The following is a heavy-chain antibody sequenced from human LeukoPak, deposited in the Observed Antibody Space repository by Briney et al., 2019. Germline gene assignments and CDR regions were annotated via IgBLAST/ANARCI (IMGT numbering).Heavy chain of an antibody. V-gene: IGHV1-8*01. D-gene: IGHD2-2*01. CDR3: ARGGRYCSSTSCSNWFDP. CDR1: GYTFTSYD. J-gene: IGHJ5*02. CDR2: MNPNSGNT. Sequence: ASVKVSCKASGYTFTSYDINWVRQAPGQGLEWMGWMNPNSGNTVYAQKFQGRVTMTRNTSISTAYMELSSLRSEDTAVYYCARGGRYCSSTSCSNWFDPWGQGTLVTVSS.